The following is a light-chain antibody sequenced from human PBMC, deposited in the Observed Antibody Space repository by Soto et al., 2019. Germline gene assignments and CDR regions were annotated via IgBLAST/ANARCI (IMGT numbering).Light chain of an antibody. V-gene: IGKV1-33*01. Sequence: DIQMTQSPSPLSASVGDRVTISCQASQDISSYLNWYQQKSGKAPKLLIYDAAHLETGVPSRFRGSGSGTDFTLTISSLQPEDVATYYCQQFDRAPYTFGQGTKVEIK. CDR1: QDISSY. CDR2: DAA. J-gene: IGKJ2*01. CDR3: QQFDRAPYT.